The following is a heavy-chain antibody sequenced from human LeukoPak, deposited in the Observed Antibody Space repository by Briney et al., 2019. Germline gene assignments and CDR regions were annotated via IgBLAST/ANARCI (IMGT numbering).Heavy chain of an antibody. CDR3: ARAPYDNYYYYMDV. CDR2: ISGSGSYT. CDR1: GFTFSSYA. V-gene: IGHV3-23*01. D-gene: IGHD3-9*01. J-gene: IGHJ6*03. Sequence: TGGSLRLSCAASGFTFSSYAMIWVRQAPGKGLEWVSAISGSGSYTYYADPVKGRFTISRDNSKNTLYLQMNSLRAEDTAVYYCARAPYDNYYYYMDVWGKGTTVTVSS.